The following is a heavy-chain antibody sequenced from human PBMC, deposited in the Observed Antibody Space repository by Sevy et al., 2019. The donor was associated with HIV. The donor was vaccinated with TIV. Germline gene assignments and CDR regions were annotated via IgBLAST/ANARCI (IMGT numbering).Heavy chain of an antibody. D-gene: IGHD1-26*01. CDR2: IKSKTDGGTT. V-gene: IGHV3-15*01. CDR3: TTDSKIRGLSALLDY. J-gene: IGHJ4*02. Sequence: GGSLRLSCAASGFTFSNAWMSWVRQAPGKGLEWVGRIKSKTDGGTTDYDAPVKGRFTISRDDSKNTLYLQMNSLKTEDTAIYYCTTDSKIRGLSALLDYWGQGTLVTVSS. CDR1: GFTFSNAW.